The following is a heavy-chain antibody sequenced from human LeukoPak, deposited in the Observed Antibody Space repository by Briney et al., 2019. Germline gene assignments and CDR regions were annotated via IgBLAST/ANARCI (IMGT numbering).Heavy chain of an antibody. J-gene: IGHJ4*02. Sequence: RRTLRLSCAASGFTFSSYGMHWVRQAPGKGLEWVAVISYDGSNKYYADSVKGRFTISRDNSKNTLYLQMNSLRAEDTAVYYCAKDRPISEWGQGTLVTVSS. V-gene: IGHV3-30*18. D-gene: IGHD2-21*01. CDR1: GFTFSSYG. CDR3: AKDRPISE. CDR2: ISYDGSNK.